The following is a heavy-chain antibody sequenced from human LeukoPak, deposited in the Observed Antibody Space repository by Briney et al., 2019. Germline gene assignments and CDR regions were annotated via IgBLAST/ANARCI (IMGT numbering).Heavy chain of an antibody. CDR3: ARHADYYGSGSPYYFDY. V-gene: IGHV1-18*01. Sequence: ASVKVSCKASGYTFTSYGISWVRQAPGQGLEWMGWISAYSGNTNYAQKLQGRVTMTTDTSTSTAYMELRSLRSDDTAVYYCARHADYYGSGSPYYFDYWGQGTLVTASS. CDR1: GYTFTSYG. D-gene: IGHD3-10*01. CDR2: ISAYSGNT. J-gene: IGHJ4*02.